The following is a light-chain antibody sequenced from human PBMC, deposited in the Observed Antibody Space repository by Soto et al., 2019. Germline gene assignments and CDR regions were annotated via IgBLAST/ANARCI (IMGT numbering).Light chain of an antibody. J-gene: IGKJ1*01. CDR3: QQYGSSPGT. V-gene: IGKV3-20*01. Sequence: EIVLTQSPGTLSLSPGERATLSCRASQGVSSSYLAWYQPKPGQAPRLLIYGASSRATGIPDRFSGSGSGTDFTLTISKLEPEDFAVYYCQQYGSSPGTFGQGTKVEIK. CDR2: GAS. CDR1: QGVSSSY.